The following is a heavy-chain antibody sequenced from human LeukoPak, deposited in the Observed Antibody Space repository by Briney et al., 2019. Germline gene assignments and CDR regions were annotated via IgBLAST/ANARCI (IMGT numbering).Heavy chain of an antibody. D-gene: IGHD3-22*01. CDR2: ISYHGRDK. J-gene: IGHJ5*02. V-gene: IGHV3-30*04. Sequence: GTSLRLSCAGSGFTFSGFAMHWVRQAPGKGLEWVAAISYHGRDKYYADAVSGQFTISRDNSKNTLHLEMNSLRTDDTAVYYCTKERGGGGRRINLMVGGYGPWGQGTQVTVSS. CDR3: TKERGGGGRRINLMVGGYGP. CDR1: GFTFSGFA.